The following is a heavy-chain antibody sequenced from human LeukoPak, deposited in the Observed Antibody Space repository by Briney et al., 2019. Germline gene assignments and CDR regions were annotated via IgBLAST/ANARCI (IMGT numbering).Heavy chain of an antibody. CDR3: TRNFGESAYYFDY. V-gene: IGHV4-31*03. D-gene: IGHD3-16*01. CDR1: GGSTSSGGSF. J-gene: IGHJ4*02. Sequence: SETLSLTCTVSGGSTSSGGSFWSWIRPHPGRRLEWIGYIYNSGNTYYSPSLKGRVTISRDTSKNTLSLKLSSVTAADTAVYYCTRNFGESAYYFDYWGQGTLVSVSS. CDR2: IYNSGNT.